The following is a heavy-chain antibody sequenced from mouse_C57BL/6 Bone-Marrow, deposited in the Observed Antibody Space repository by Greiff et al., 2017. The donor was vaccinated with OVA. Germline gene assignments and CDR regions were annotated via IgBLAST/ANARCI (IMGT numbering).Heavy chain of an antibody. J-gene: IGHJ1*03. Sequence: VKLMESGPELVKPGASVKISCKASGYAFSSSWMNWVKQRPGKGLEWIGRIYPGDGDTNYNGKFKGKATLTADKSSSTAYMQLSSLTSEDSAVYFCAFDGYYYWYFDVWGTGTTVTVSS. CDR1: GYAFSSSW. V-gene: IGHV1-82*01. CDR3: AFDGYYYWYFDV. D-gene: IGHD2-3*01. CDR2: IYPGDGDT.